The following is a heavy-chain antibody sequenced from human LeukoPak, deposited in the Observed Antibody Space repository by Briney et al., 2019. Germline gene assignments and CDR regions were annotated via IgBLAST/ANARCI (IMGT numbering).Heavy chain of an antibody. CDR2: IYHSGNT. V-gene: IGHV4-39*01. D-gene: IGHD6-13*01. CDR3: ASHLPPIPSRWYRGFDI. CDR1: DVSMSSSIYY. J-gene: IGHJ3*02. Sequence: SETLSLTCTASDVSMSSSIYYWGWIRQPPGKGLEWVGSIYHSGNTYYNSSLKSRVTISVDTSKNQFSLKLGSVTPADTSVYYCASHLPPIPSRWYRGFDIWGQGTMVTVSS.